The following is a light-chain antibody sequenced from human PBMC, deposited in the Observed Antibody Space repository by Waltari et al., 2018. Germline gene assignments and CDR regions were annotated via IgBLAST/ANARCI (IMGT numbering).Light chain of an antibody. Sequence: QSALTQPASVSGSPGQAIIISCTGTGSDVGGYDYVSWYQQYPGKAPRLIIYDVYNRPSGVSNRFSGSKSDNTASLTISGLQAEDESVYYCSSYTSRGVVFGGGTKLTVL. V-gene: IGLV2-14*01. CDR1: GSDVGGYDY. CDR2: DVY. CDR3: SSYTSRGVV. J-gene: IGLJ2*01.